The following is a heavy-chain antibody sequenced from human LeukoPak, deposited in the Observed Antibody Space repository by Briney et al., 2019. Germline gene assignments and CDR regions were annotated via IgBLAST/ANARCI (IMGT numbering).Heavy chain of an antibody. CDR1: GGSFSGYY. J-gene: IGHJ3*02. V-gene: IGHV4-34*01. CDR2: INHSGST. D-gene: IGHD3-22*01. CDR3: ARLLVVVIRGAFDI. Sequence: SETLSLTCAVYGGSFSGYYWSWIRQPPGKGLEWIGEINHSGSTNYNPSLKSRVTISVDTSKNQFSLKLSSVTAADTAVYYCARLLVVVIRGAFDIWGQGTMVTVSS.